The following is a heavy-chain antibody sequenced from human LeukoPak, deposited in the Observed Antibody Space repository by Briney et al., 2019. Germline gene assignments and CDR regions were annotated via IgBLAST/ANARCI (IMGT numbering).Heavy chain of an antibody. CDR1: GFTFSSYA. V-gene: IGHV3-23*01. J-gene: IGHJ4*02. CDR2: ISGSGGST. D-gene: IGHD3-3*01. Sequence: PGGFLRLSCAASGFTFSSYAMRWVRQAPGKGLEWVSAISGSGGSTYYADSVKGRFTISRDNSKNTLYLQMNSLRAEDTAVYYCAKVHDFWSGYYLYFDYWGQGTLVTVSS. CDR3: AKVHDFWSGYYLYFDY.